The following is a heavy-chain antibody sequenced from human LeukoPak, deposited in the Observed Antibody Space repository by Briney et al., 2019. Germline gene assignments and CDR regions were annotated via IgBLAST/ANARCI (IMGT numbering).Heavy chain of an antibody. D-gene: IGHD3-16*01. Sequence: PGGSLRLSCAASGFTFSNYAMHWVRQAPGKGLEWVAVISYDGSNEYYADSVEGRFTISRDNSKNTLFLQMNSLRAEDMAVYYCAKGGIGGLIGRDHFDYWGQGTLVTVSS. CDR2: ISYDGSNE. V-gene: IGHV3-30-3*01. J-gene: IGHJ4*02. CDR1: GFTFSNYA. CDR3: AKGGIGGLIGRDHFDY.